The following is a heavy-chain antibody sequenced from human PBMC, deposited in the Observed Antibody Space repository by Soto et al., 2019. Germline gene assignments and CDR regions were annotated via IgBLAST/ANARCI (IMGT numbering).Heavy chain of an antibody. D-gene: IGHD3-22*01. Sequence: ASVKVSCKASGYTFTSYGISWVRQAPGQGLEWMGWISAYNGKTNYAQKLQGRVTMTTDKSTSTAYMALRSLGSDDTAVYYCARERGAERSYYDSSGNNDLFDYGGQGPLVTVSS. CDR1: GYTFTSYG. CDR3: ARERGAERSYYDSSGNNDLFDY. J-gene: IGHJ4*02. V-gene: IGHV1-18*01. CDR2: ISAYNGKT.